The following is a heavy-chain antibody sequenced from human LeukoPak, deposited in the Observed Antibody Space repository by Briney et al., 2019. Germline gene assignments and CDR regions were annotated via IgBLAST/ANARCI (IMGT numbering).Heavy chain of an antibody. J-gene: IGHJ5*02. CDR3: ARGLRLWFGELLCNWFDP. CDR1: GGSISSSNW. CDR2: IYHSGST. D-gene: IGHD3-10*01. Sequence: SGTLSLTCAVSGGSISSSNWWGWVRQPPGKGLEWIGEIYHSGSTNYNPSLKSRVTISVDKSKNQLSLKLSSVTAADPAVYYCARGLRLWFGELLCNWFDPWGQGTLVTVSS. V-gene: IGHV4-4*02.